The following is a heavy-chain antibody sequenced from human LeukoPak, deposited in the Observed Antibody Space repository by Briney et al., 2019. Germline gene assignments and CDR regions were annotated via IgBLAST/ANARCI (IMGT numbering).Heavy chain of an antibody. CDR2: MNPNSGNT. Sequence: GASVKVSCKASGYTFTSYDINWVRHATGQGLEWMGWMNPNSGNTGYAQKFQGRVTTTRNTSISTAYMELSSLRSEDTAVYYCARGKVGYGPKVDYWGQGTLVTVSS. J-gene: IGHJ4*02. CDR3: ARGKVGYGPKVDY. D-gene: IGHD4-17*01. CDR1: GYTFTSYD. V-gene: IGHV1-8*01.